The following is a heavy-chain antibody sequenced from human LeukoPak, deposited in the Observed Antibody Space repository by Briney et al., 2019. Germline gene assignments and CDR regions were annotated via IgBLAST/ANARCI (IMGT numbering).Heavy chain of an antibody. V-gene: IGHV3-23*01. D-gene: IGHD3-10*01. J-gene: IGHJ4*02. Sequence: GGSLRLSCEVSGFTFSSYHMNWVRQAPGKGLEWVSAISGSGGSTYYADSVKGRFTISRDNSKNTLYLQMNSLRAEDTAVYYCAKTFEDYYGSGTSEDGYFDYWGQGTLVTVSS. CDR2: ISGSGGST. CDR3: AKTFEDYYGSGTSEDGYFDY. CDR1: GFTFSSYH.